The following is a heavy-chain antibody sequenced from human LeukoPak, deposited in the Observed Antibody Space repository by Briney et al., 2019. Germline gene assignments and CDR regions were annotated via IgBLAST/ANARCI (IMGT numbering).Heavy chain of an antibody. CDR2: IKQDGSEK. CDR3: ARLSATYCSSTSCYVDYYYYMDV. D-gene: IGHD2-2*01. CDR1: GFTLSSYW. Sequence: PGGSLRLSCAASGFTLSSYWMSWVRQPPGKGLEWVSNIKQDGSEKYYVDSVKGRFTISRDNAKNSLYLQMNSLRAEDTAVYYCARLSATYCSSTSCYVDYYYYMDVWGKGTTVTVSS. V-gene: IGHV3-7*01. J-gene: IGHJ6*03.